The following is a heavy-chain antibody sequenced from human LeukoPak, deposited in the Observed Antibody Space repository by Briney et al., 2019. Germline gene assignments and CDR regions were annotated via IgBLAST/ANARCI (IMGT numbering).Heavy chain of an antibody. CDR3: ARVRGVIISIFDY. CDR1: GGSFSGYY. J-gene: IGHJ4*02. D-gene: IGHD3-10*01. Sequence: SETLSLTCAVYGGSFSGYYWSWIRQPPGKGLEWIGEINHSGSTNYNPSLKSRVTISVDMSKNQFSLKLSSVTAADTAVYYCARVRGVIISIFDYWGQGTLVTVSS. CDR2: INHSGST. V-gene: IGHV4-34*01.